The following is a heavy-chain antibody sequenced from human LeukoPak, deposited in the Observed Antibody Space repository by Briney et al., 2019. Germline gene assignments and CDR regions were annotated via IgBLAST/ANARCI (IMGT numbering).Heavy chain of an antibody. Sequence: GGSLRLSCAASGFTFSNYAMHWVRQAPGKGLEWVAVISDDGSNKYYGDSVKGRFTISRDNSKNTVYLQMNSLRAEDTAVYYCAKDRYSSGWYSDFGYWGQGTLVTVSS. V-gene: IGHV3-30*18. J-gene: IGHJ4*02. CDR1: GFTFSNYA. CDR2: ISDDGSNK. CDR3: AKDRYSSGWYSDFGY. D-gene: IGHD6-19*01.